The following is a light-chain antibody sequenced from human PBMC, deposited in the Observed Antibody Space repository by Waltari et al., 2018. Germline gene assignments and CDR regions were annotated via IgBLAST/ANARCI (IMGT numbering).Light chain of an antibody. CDR3: TAWDRRLSVWV. CDR2: RSK. J-gene: IGLJ3*02. V-gene: IGLV10-54*04. CDR1: SANIGNLG. Sequence: QAGLTQPPSVSKGLGETATLTCTGSSANIGNLGAAWLQQHQGHPPKPLSDRSKSRPSGVSERFSASRSGDTASLTITGLQAEDEADYYCTAWDRRLSVWVFGGGTKLTVL.